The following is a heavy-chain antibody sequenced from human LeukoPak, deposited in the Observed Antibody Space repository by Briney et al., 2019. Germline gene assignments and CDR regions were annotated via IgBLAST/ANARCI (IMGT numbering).Heavy chain of an antibody. J-gene: IGHJ4*02. CDR3: ARAPAMAMVKSPGLTSWSY. D-gene: IGHD5-18*01. CDR1: GFTFSSYE. Sequence: GGSLRLSCAAFGFTFSSYEMNWVRQAPGKGLEWVSYISSSGSTIYYADSVKSRFTISRDNAKNSLYLQMNSLRAEDTAVYYCARAPAMAMVKSPGLTSWSYWGQGTLVTVS. CDR2: ISSSGSTI. V-gene: IGHV3-48*03.